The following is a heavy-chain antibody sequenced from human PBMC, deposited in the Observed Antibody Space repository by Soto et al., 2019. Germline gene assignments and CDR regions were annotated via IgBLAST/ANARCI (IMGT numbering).Heavy chain of an antibody. Sequence: EVQLVESGGGLVQPGGSLRLSCAASGFTFSSYSMNWVRQAPGKGLEWVSYISSSSSTIYYADSVKGRFTISRDNAKNSLYLQMNSLRDEDTAVYYCASMYDYQINYYYYGMDVWGRGTTVTVSS. CDR3: ASMYDYQINYYYYGMDV. J-gene: IGHJ6*02. CDR2: ISSSSSTI. CDR1: GFTFSSYS. V-gene: IGHV3-48*02. D-gene: IGHD4-17*01.